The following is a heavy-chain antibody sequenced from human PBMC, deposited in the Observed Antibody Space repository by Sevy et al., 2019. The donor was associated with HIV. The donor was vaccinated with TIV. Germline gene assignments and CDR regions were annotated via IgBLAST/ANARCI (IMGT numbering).Heavy chain of an antibody. CDR2: FKSKVHGGTT. J-gene: IGHJ4*02. CDR3: TRWSGSQSIFDY. V-gene: IGHV3-49*04. Sequence: GGSLRLSCTASGFIFGDYGMSRVRQAPRKGLEWIAFFKSKVHGGTTENAASVKGRFTISRDDSKNIVYLQMSNLKTEDTAVYYCTRWSGSQSIFDYWGQGTLVTVSS. D-gene: IGHD1-26*01. CDR1: GFIFGDYG.